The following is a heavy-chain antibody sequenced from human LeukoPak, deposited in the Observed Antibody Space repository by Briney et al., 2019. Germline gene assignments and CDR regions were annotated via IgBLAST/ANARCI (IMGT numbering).Heavy chain of an antibody. D-gene: IGHD3-3*01. V-gene: IGHV4-4*02. CDR1: GGSISSSNW. Sequence: SETLSHTCAVSGGSISSSNWWSWVRQPPGKGLEWIGEIYHSGNTNYNPSLKSRVTILEDKSKNQFSLKLSSVTAADTAVYYCARLSLKVLEWSPTKGKETHYFDYWGQGTLVTVSS. CDR3: ARLSLKVLEWSPTKGKETHYFDY. CDR2: IYHSGNT. J-gene: IGHJ4*02.